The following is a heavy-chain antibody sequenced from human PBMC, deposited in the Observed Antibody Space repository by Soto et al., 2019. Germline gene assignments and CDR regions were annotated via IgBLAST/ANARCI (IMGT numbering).Heavy chain of an antibody. CDR2: IYYSGST. V-gene: IGHV4-39*01. CDR1: GGSISSSSYY. J-gene: IGHJ5*02. CDR3: ARRIQLWFSNWFDP. D-gene: IGHD5-18*01. Sequence: SETLSLTCTVSGGSISSSSYYWGWIRQPPGKGLEWIGSIYYSGSTYYNPSLKSRVTISVDTSKNQFSLKLSSVTAADTAVYYCARRIQLWFSNWFDPWGQGTLVTVSS.